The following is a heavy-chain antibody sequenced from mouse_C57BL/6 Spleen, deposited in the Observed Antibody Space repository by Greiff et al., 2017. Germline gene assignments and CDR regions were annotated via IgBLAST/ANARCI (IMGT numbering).Heavy chain of an antibody. CDR1: GYTFTSYW. CDR3: ARSLYGTYYFDY. V-gene: IGHV1-69*01. CDR2: IDPSDSYT. D-gene: IGHD1-1*01. J-gene: IGHJ2*01. Sequence: VQLQQSGAELVMPGASVKLSCKASGYTFTSYWMHWVKQRPGQGLEWIGEIDPSDSYTNYNQKFKGKSTLTVDKSSSTAYMQLSSLTSEDSAVYYCARSLYGTYYFDYWGQGTTLTVSS.